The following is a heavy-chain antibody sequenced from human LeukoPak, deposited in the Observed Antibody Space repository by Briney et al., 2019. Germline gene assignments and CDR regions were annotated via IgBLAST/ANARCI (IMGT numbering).Heavy chain of an antibody. CDR3: ARDNSDYDSSFFDY. V-gene: IGHV3-7*01. Sequence: GGSLRLSCAASGFTFSSYWMSWVRQAPGKGLEWVANIKQDGSEKYYVDSVKGRFTISRDNAKNSLYLQMNSLRAEDTAVYYCARDNSDYDSSFFDYWGQGTLVTVSS. CDR2: IKQDGSEK. J-gene: IGHJ4*02. D-gene: IGHD3-22*01. CDR1: GFTFSSYW.